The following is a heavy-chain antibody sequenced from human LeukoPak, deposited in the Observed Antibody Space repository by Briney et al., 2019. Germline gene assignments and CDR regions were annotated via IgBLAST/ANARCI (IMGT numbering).Heavy chain of an antibody. Sequence: SETLSLTCTVSGGSISSYYWNWIRQPPGKGLDWIGFIYYSGSTNYNPSLKSRVTISVDTSKSQFSLKLSSVTAADTAVYYCARASSTWPYYFDYWGQGTLVTVSS. V-gene: IGHV4-59*01. CDR3: ARASSTWPYYFDY. D-gene: IGHD6-13*01. CDR1: GGSISSYY. J-gene: IGHJ4*02. CDR2: IYYSGST.